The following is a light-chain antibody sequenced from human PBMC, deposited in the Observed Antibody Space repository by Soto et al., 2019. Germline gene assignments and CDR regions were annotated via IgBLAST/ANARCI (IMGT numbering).Light chain of an antibody. V-gene: IGKV1-5*01. CDR2: AAS. CDR3: QQYHTDWT. J-gene: IGKJ1*01. Sequence: DIQMTQSPSTLSASVGDTVTITCRASESIANWLAWYQQKPGKAPKLLIFAASTLVRGVPSRFSGRGSGTEFTLTISSLQADDYATFYCQQYHTDWTFGQGTKVEIK. CDR1: ESIANW.